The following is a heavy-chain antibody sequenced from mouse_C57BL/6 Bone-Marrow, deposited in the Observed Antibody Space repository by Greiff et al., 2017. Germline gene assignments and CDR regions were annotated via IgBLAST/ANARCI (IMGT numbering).Heavy chain of an antibody. V-gene: IGHV1-81*01. CDR3: SRNVRVAY. Sequence: VKLMESGAELARPGASVKLSCKASGYTFTSYGISWVKQRTGQGLEWIGEIYPRSGNTYYNEKFKGKATLTADKSSSTAYMELRSLTSEDSAVYICSRNVRVAYWGQGTLVTVSA. J-gene: IGHJ3*01. CDR1: GYTFTSYG. CDR2: IYPRSGNT.